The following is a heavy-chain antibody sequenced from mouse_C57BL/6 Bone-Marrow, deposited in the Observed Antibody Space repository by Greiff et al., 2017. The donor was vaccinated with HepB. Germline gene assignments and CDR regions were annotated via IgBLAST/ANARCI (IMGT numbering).Heavy chain of an antibody. J-gene: IGHJ2*01. CDR3: TRPTADY. V-gene: IGHV1-15*01. CDR2: IDPETGGT. CDR1: GYTFTDYE. D-gene: IGHD1-2*01. Sequence: QVQLKQSGAELVRPGASVTLSCKASGYTFTDYEMHWVKQTPVHGLEWIGAIDPETGGTAYNQKFKGKAILTADKSSSTAYMELRSLTSEDSAVYYCTRPTADYWGQGTTLTVSS.